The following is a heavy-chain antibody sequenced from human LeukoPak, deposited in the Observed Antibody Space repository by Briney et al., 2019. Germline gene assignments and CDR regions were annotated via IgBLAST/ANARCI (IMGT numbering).Heavy chain of an antibody. CDR2: IYYSGST. Sequence: KPSETLSLTCTVSGDSVTSYYWSWIRQPPGKGLEWIGYIYYSGSTNYNPSLKSRVTISVDTSKNQFSLKLSSVTAADTAVYYCARLDYGDIGAFDIWGQGTMVTVSS. CDR1: GDSVTSYY. D-gene: IGHD4-17*01. CDR3: ARLDYGDIGAFDI. J-gene: IGHJ3*02. V-gene: IGHV4-59*08.